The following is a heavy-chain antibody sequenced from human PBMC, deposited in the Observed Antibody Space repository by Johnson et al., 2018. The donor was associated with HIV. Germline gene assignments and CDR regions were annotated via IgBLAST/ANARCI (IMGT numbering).Heavy chain of an antibody. D-gene: IGHD1-26*01. V-gene: IGHV3-74*01. CDR2: INGDGTGS. Sequence: VQLVESGGGLVQPGGSLRLSCGASGFTFSDHWMQWVRQVPGKGLVWVSRINGDGTGSTYADSVKGRFTIARDNSKNTLYLQMNSLRAEDTAGYYGAGDFVSWGATTGGPFDIWGQGTMVTVSS. CDR3: AGDFVSWGATTGGPFDI. CDR1: GFTFSDHW. J-gene: IGHJ3*02.